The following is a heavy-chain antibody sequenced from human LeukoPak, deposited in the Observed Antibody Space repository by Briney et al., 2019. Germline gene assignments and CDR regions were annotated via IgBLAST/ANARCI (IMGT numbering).Heavy chain of an antibody. CDR2: IYYSGST. D-gene: IGHD6-6*01. Sequence: SETLSLTYTVSGGSISSSSYYWGWIRQPPGKGLEWIGNIYYSGSTYYNPSLKSRVTISVDTSKNQFSLKLSSVTAADTAVYYCARHVEIAARPRWFDPWGPGTLVTVSS. J-gene: IGHJ5*02. CDR3: ARHVEIAARPRWFDP. V-gene: IGHV4-39*01. CDR1: GGSISSSSYY.